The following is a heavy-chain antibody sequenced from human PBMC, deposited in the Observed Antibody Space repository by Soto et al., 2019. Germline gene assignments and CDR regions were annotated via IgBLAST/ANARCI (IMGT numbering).Heavy chain of an antibody. J-gene: IGHJ4*02. CDR1: DYTYTSYG. CDR3: TRVPVRSLNFDY. CDR2: ISAYNGNT. Sequence: GTVRVYCRTSDYTYTSYGISWVRQAPGQGLEWMGWISAYNGNTNYAQKLQGRVTMTTDTSTSTAYMELRSLRSEDTHVYRCTRVPVRSLNFDYRGLG. V-gene: IGHV1-18*01.